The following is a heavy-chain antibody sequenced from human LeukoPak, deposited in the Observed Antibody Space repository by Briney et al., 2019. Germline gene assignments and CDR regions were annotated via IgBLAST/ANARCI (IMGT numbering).Heavy chain of an antibody. V-gene: IGHV3-7*01. J-gene: IGHJ4*02. CDR2: IKQDGSEK. CDR1: GFTFSSYW. Sequence: PGGSLRLSCAASGFTFSSYWMSWVRQAPGKGLEWVPNIKQDGSEKYYVDSVKGRFTISRDNAKNSLYLQMNSLRAEDTAVYYCAREVGSGWYYFDYWGQGTLVTVSS. D-gene: IGHD6-19*01. CDR3: AREVGSGWYYFDY.